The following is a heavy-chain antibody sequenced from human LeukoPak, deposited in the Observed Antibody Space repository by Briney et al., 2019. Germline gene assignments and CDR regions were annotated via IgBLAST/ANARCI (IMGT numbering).Heavy chain of an antibody. Sequence: GGSLRLSRAASGFTFSSYGMHWVRQAPGKGLEWVAVISYDGSNKYYADSVKGRFTISRDNSKNTLYLQMNSLRAEDTAVYYCAKDQASLVVVAATTMDVWGKGTTVTVSS. D-gene: IGHD2-15*01. CDR2: ISYDGSNK. V-gene: IGHV3-30*18. CDR3: AKDQASLVVVAATTMDV. CDR1: GFTFSSYG. J-gene: IGHJ6*03.